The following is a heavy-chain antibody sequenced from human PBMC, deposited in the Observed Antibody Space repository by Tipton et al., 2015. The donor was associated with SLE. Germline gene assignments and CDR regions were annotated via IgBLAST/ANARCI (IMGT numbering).Heavy chain of an antibody. CDR2: ISYSGST. CDR1: GGSISSHY. CDR3: ASLYYYDSSGQKRYFDL. V-gene: IGHV4-59*11. J-gene: IGHJ2*01. Sequence: LRLSCTVSGGSISSHYCSWIRQPPGKGLEWIGYISYSGSTNYNPSLKSRVTISVDTSKNQFSLKLSSVTAADTAVYYCASLYYYDSSGQKRYFDLWGRGTLVTVSS. D-gene: IGHD3-22*01.